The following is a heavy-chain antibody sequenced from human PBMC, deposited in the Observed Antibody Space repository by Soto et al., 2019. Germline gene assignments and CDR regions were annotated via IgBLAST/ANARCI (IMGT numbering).Heavy chain of an antibody. V-gene: IGHV4-30-4*08. D-gene: IGHD3-16*01. CDR1: GGSISYEYYH. CDR2: IHYSGSI. CDR3: AGDDGGGDREYYCLDV. Sequence: SETLSLTCTVSGGSISYEYYHWTWIRQSPGKGLEWIGYIHYSGSIIYNPSFKSRVTISVDTSKNQFSLQLSSVAAADTAVYFCAGDDGGGDREYYCLDVWGKGTTGSVS. J-gene: IGHJ6*03.